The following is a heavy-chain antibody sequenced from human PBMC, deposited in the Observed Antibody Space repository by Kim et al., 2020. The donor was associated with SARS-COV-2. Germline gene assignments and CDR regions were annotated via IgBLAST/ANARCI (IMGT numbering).Heavy chain of an antibody. CDR2: T. Sequence: TYDPESGKGRFTISGDNSKTTLYLQMNSLGAGDTAVYYCARGGGRDAFDIWGQGTMVTVSS. V-gene: IGHV3-53*01. D-gene: IGHD3-16*01. J-gene: IGHJ3*02. CDR3: ARGGGRDAFDI.